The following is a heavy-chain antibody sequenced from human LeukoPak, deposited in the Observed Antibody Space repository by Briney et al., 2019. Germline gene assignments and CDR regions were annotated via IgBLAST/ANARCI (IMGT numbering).Heavy chain of an antibody. V-gene: IGHV5-51*01. J-gene: IGHJ3*02. CDR3: ARVHSGSYLRAFDI. CDR1: GYNFTSYW. CDR2: IYPGNSDN. Sequence: GESLKISCKGSGYNFTSYWIGWVRQMPGKGLEWMGVIYPGNSDNKSFQGQFTISADKSISTAYLQWSSLKASDTAMYYCARVHSGSYLRAFDIWGQGTMVTVSS. D-gene: IGHD1-26*01.